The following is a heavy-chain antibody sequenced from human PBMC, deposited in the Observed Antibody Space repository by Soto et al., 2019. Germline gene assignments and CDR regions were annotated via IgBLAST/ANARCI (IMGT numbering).Heavy chain of an antibody. CDR3: AHRNTGGFFQGQNWFDP. CDR1: GFSLSTSGVG. V-gene: IGHV2-5*02. D-gene: IGHD7-27*01. Sequence: SGPTLVNPTQTLTLTCTFSGFSLSTSGVGVGWIRQPPGKALEWLALIYWDDDKRYSPSLKSRLTITKDTSKNQVVLTMTNMDPVDTATYYCAHRNTGGFFQGQNWFDPWGQGTLVTVSS. J-gene: IGHJ5*02. CDR2: IYWDDDK.